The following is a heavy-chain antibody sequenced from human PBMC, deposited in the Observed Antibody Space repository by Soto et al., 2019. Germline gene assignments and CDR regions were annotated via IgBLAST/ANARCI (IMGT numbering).Heavy chain of an antibody. J-gene: IGHJ4*02. CDR3: ASHTNSWYYFDH. Sequence: EVQLVQSGAEVKKPGESLKISCKAFRNSFSDYWIGWVRQMPGKGLEWMGLIYPGDSDTRYSPSFQGQVTISADESISTAYLQWSSLKASDTAIYFCASHTNSWYYFDHWGQGTVVTVPS. CDR2: IYPGDSDT. V-gene: IGHV5-51*01. CDR1: RNSFSDYW. D-gene: IGHD6-13*01.